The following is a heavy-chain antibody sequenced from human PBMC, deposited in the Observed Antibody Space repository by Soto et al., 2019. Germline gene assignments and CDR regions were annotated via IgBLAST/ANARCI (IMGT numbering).Heavy chain of an antibody. CDR2: ISGSGGST. J-gene: IGHJ4*02. Sequence: PGGSLRLSCAASGFTFSSYAMSWVRQAPGKGLEWVSAISGSGGSTYYADSVKGRFTISRDNSKNTLYLQMNSLRAEDTAVYYCAKDLSYYDSSALDYWGQGTLVTVSS. CDR1: GFTFSSYA. D-gene: IGHD3-22*01. CDR3: AKDLSYYDSSALDY. V-gene: IGHV3-23*01.